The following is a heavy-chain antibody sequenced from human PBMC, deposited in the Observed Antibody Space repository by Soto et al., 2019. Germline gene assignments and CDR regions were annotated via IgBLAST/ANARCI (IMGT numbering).Heavy chain of an antibody. J-gene: IGHJ5*02. CDR2: VYFTGTT. CDR3: ASDGTSNHNYFDP. CDR1: GSSLSYGGYY. D-gene: IGHD4-4*01. V-gene: IGHV4-31*03. Sequence: SETLSLTCTVSGSSLSYGGYYWSWLRQQPGKALEWIGYVYFTGTTYYYQSLKSRLTLSVETSKNQFSLKLTFVTAADTAVYYCASDGTSNHNYFDPWGPGTLVTVSS.